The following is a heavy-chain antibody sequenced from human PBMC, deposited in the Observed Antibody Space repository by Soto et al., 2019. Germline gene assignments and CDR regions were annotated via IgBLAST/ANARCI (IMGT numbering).Heavy chain of an antibody. CDR2: IWYDRNKK. J-gene: IGHJ6*01. V-gene: IGHV3-33*01. Sequence: SLRLYCAVSGLTLGSDGMHWVRQSPGKGLEWVAVIWYDRNKKYYADSVKGRFTISRDNSKNTLYLQMKRPGDEDTPVYYCARGPAIAVVPAAMGSYYGMDVW. D-gene: IGHD2-2*01. CDR3: ARGPAIAVVPAAMGSYYGMDV. CDR1: GLTLGSDG.